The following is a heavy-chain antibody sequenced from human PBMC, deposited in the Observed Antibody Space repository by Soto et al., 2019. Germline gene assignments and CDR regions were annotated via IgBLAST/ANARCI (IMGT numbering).Heavy chain of an antibody. D-gene: IGHD2-15*01. CDR1: GDSVSSNSAA. CDR3: ARDEVAHRSYYYYGMDV. CDR2: TYYRSKWYN. Sequence: SQTLSLTCAISGDSVSSNSAAWNWIRQSPSRGLEWLGRTYYRSKWYNDYAVSVKSRITINPDTSKNQFSLQLNSETPEDTAVYYCARDEVAHRSYYYYGMDVWGQGTTVTVSS. V-gene: IGHV6-1*01. J-gene: IGHJ6*02.